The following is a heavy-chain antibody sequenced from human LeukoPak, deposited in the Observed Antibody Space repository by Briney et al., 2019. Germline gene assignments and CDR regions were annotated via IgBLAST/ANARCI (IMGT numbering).Heavy chain of an antibody. CDR1: GXSVSSYF. Sequence: SETLSLTCTVSGXSVSSYFGSWIRQPPGKGLEWIACLGSSGGTTYNLSLKSRVSLSLDTSKNQFSLDLTSVTAADTAVYYCVRDIEFVGATLYFDYWGQGALVTVSS. J-gene: IGHJ4*02. D-gene: IGHD1-26*01. CDR2: LGSSGGT. V-gene: IGHV4-59*02. CDR3: VRDIEFVGATLYFDY.